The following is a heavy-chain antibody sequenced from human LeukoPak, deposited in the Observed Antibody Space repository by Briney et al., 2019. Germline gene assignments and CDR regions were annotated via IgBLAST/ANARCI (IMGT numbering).Heavy chain of an antibody. J-gene: IGHJ6*03. Sequence: GASVKVSCKASGYTFTGYYMHWVRQAPGQGLEWMGWINPNSGGTNYVQKFQGRVTMTRDTSITTAYMELSSLRSDDTAVYFCARDVYPRGQYTSTSYMDVWGKGTTVTVSS. CDR3: ARDVYPRGQYTSTSYMDV. CDR2: INPNSGGT. V-gene: IGHV1-2*02. D-gene: IGHD6-13*01. CDR1: GYTFTGYY.